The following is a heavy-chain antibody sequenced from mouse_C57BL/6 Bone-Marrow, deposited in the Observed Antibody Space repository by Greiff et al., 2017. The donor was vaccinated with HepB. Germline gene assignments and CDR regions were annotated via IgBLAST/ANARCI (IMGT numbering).Heavy chain of an antibody. CDR3: ARLGKLRLGYYAIDY. CDR1: GYTFTSYW. D-gene: IGHD3-2*02. CDR2: IYPGSGST. J-gene: IGHJ4*01. V-gene: IGHV1-55*01. Sequence: QVQLQQPGAELVKPGASVKMSCKASGYTFTSYWITWVKQRPGQGLEWIGDIYPGSGSTNYNEKFKSKATLTVDTSSSTAYMQLSSLTSEDSAVYYCARLGKLRLGYYAIDYWGQGTSVTVSS.